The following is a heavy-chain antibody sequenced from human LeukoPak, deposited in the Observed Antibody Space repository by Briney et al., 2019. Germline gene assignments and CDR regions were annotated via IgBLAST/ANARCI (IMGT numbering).Heavy chain of an antibody. CDR2: IWYDGSNK. J-gene: IGHJ4*02. CDR3: AREKVATTRGYFDY. V-gene: IGHV3-33*01. Sequence: GGSLRLSCAASGFTFSSYGMHWVRQAPGKGLEWVAVIWYDGSNKYYADSVKGRSTISRDNSKNTLYLQMNSLRAEDTAVYYCAREKVATTRGYFDYWGQGTLVTVSS. D-gene: IGHD5-12*01. CDR1: GFTFSSYG.